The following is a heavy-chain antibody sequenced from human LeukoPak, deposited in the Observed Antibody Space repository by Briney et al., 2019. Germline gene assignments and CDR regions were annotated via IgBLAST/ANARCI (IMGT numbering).Heavy chain of an antibody. V-gene: IGHV3-23*01. CDR2: VSGSGGNT. D-gene: IGHD6-19*01. CDR3: AKDRSSGWYTTLDS. Sequence: SGGSLRLSCAASGFTLSSYAMSWVRQAPGKGLEWVSAVSGSGGNTSYADSVKGRFTISRDNSKNTLYLQMNSLRAEDTAVYYCAKDRSSGWYTTLDSWAQGALVTVSS. J-gene: IGHJ4*02. CDR1: GFTLSSYA.